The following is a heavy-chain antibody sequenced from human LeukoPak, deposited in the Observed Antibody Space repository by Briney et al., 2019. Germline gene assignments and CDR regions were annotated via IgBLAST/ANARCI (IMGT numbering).Heavy chain of an antibody. Sequence: SGTLSLTCTVSGYSISSGYYWGWIRQPPGKGLEWIGSIYHSGSTYYNPSLKSRVTISVDTSKNQFSLKLSSVTAADTAVYYCARSYDSSGRGVDYWGQGTLVTVSS. CDR2: IYHSGST. CDR3: ARSYDSSGRGVDY. V-gene: IGHV4-38-2*02. CDR1: GYSISSGYY. J-gene: IGHJ4*02. D-gene: IGHD3-22*01.